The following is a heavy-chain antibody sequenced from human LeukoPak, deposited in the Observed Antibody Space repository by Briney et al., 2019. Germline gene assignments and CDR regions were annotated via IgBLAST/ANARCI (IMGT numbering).Heavy chain of an antibody. D-gene: IGHD1-26*01. CDR3: AKGGKWDVTPFDY. CDR2: IKEDGTET. Sequence: PGGSLRLSCAASGFMFSSNWMSWVRLAPGKGLEWVANIKEDGTETYYVDSVKGRFTISRDNSKNTLYLQVNSLRAEDTAVYYCAKGGKWDVTPFDYWGQGTLVTVSS. CDR1: GFMFSSNW. J-gene: IGHJ4*02. V-gene: IGHV3-7*03.